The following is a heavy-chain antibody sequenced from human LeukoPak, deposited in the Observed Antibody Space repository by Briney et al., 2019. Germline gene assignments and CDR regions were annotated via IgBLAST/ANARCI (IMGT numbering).Heavy chain of an antibody. CDR1: GGSIASGGHY. CDR2: MDYGGSP. CDR3: ASRSARPGGYFDY. D-gene: IGHD3-10*01. V-gene: IGHV4-31*03. J-gene: IGHJ4*02. Sequence: PSETLSLTCTVSGGSIASGGHYWSWTRQHPEKGLQWVGYMDYGGSPYYNPSLTRRLIISLDTSKNQFSLELSSVTAADTAMYYCASRSARPGGYFDYWGQGILVTVSS.